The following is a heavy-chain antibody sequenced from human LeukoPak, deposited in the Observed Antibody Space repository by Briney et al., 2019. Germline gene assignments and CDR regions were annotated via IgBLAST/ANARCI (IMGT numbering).Heavy chain of an antibody. D-gene: IGHD3-22*01. J-gene: IGHJ4*02. CDR3: AREPPHYDSSGFPDD. CDR1: GFTLSSYG. CDR2: IKQDGSEK. Sequence: GGSLRLSCAASGFTLSSYGMSWVRQAPGKGLEWVANIKQDGSEKYYVDSVKGRFTISRDNAKNSLYLQMNSLRAEDTAVYYCAREPPHYDSSGFPDDWGQGTLVTVSS. V-gene: IGHV3-7*01.